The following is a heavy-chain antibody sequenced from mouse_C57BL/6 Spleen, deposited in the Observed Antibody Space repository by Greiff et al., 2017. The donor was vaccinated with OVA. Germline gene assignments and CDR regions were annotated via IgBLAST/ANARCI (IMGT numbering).Heavy chain of an antibody. D-gene: IGHD1-1*02. J-gene: IGHJ2*01. Sequence: QVQLQQPGAELVRPGSSVKLSCKASGYTFTSYWMHWVKQRPIQGLEWIGNIDPSDSATHYNQKFKDKATLTVDKSSSTAYMQRSSLTSEDSAVYYCAREGGGFLDYWGQGTTLTVSS. CDR2: IDPSDSAT. V-gene: IGHV1-52*01. CDR1: GYTFTSYW. CDR3: AREGGGFLDY.